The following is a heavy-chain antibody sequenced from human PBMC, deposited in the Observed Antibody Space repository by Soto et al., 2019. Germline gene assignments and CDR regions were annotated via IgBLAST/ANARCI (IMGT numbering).Heavy chain of an antibody. CDR2: IYDSGST. Sequence: QVQLQESGPGLVKPSQTLSLTCTVSGGPITNYWSWIRQHPGKGLEWIGYIYDSGSTYYNPSLKSRVTMSLDTSKNQLSLKLTSVTAADTAVYYFARVNLDYVTGMDVWGQGTTVTVSS. J-gene: IGHJ6*02. CDR3: ARVNLDYVTGMDV. CDR1: GGPITNY. V-gene: IGHV4-31*03. D-gene: IGHD4-17*01.